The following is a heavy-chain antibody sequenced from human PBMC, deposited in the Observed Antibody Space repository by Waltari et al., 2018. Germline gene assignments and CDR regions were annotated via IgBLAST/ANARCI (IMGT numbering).Heavy chain of an antibody. CDR2: IHPRRGGT. CDR3: AKIGYDYGDYVGVGYFDS. Sequence: QVQLVQSGAEVKKPGASVEVSCKASGYTFTDSYIHWVRQAPGRGLGWMGRIHPRRGGTAYAEGFQGRVTMTRDTSTSTAYMELSRLRSDDTAVYYCAKIGYDYGDYVGVGYFDSWGQGTLVTVSS. V-gene: IGHV1-2*06. CDR1: GYTFTDSY. D-gene: IGHD4-17*01. J-gene: IGHJ4*02.